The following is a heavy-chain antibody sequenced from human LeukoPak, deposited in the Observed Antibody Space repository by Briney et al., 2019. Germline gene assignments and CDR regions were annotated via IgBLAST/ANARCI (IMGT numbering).Heavy chain of an antibody. CDR3: ARTRDNYYYMDV. CDR2: IKQDGSEK. J-gene: IGHJ6*03. V-gene: IGHV3-7*01. CDR1: GFSVSSNY. Sequence: PGGSLRLSCAVSGFSVSSNYMSWVRQAPGKGLEWVANIKQDGSEKYYVDSVKGRFTISRDNAKNSLYLQMNSLRAEDTAVYYCARTRDNYYYMDVWGKGTTVTVSS. D-gene: IGHD2-2*01.